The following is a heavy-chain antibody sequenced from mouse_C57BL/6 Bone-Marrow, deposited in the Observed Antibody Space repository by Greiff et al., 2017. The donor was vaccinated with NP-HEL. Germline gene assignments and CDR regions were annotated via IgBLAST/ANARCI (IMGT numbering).Heavy chain of an antibody. CDR2: IDPENGDT. Sequence: VQLQQSGAELVRPGASVKLSCTASGFNIKDDYMHWVKQRPEQGLEWIGWIDPENGDTESASKFQGKATITADKSANTAYLQLSRLTSEDTAVYYCTTNYDYSWFAYWGQGTLVTVSA. D-gene: IGHD2-4*01. V-gene: IGHV14-4*01. CDR3: TTNYDYSWFAY. CDR1: GFNIKDDY. J-gene: IGHJ3*01.